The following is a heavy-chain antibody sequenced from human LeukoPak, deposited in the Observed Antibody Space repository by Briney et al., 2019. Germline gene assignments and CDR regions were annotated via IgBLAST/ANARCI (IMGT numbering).Heavy chain of an antibody. CDR1: GFTFSSYS. D-gene: IGHD1-26*01. Sequence: KPGGSLRLSCAASGFTFSSYSMNWVRQAPGKALEWVSSISGSSYHIYYADSVKGRFTISRDNANNLLYLQMNSLRAEDTAVYYCASGTIVGARGADNWGQGTLVTVSS. CDR3: ASGTIVGARGADN. V-gene: IGHV3-21*01. CDR2: ISGSSYHI. J-gene: IGHJ4*02.